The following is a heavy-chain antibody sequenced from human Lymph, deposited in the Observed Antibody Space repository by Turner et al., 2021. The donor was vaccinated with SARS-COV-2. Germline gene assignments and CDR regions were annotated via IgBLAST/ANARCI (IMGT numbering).Heavy chain of an antibody. Sequence: DVQLVESGGGLVKPGGPLRLSCAASGLTFSSYTMNWVRQAPGKGLEWVSSISSSSSYIYYADSVKGRFTISRDNAKNSLYLQMNSLRAEDTAVYYCARERYDSSGSESYYFDYWGQGTLVTVSS. CDR2: ISSSSSYI. CDR3: ARERYDSSGSESYYFDY. V-gene: IGHV3-21*01. J-gene: IGHJ4*02. CDR1: GLTFSSYT. D-gene: IGHD3-22*01.